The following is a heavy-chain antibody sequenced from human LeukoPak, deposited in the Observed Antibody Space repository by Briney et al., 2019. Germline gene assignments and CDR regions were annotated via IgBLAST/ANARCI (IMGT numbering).Heavy chain of an antibody. CDR1: GGSISSYY. V-gene: IGHV4-59*01. J-gene: IGHJ5*02. CDR2: IYYSGST. Sequence: TSETLSLTCTVSGGSISSYYWSWIRQPPGKGLEWIGYIYYSGSTNYNPSLKSRVTISVDTSKNQFSLKLSSVTAADTAVYYCARVVGATGGVNWFDPWGQGTLVTVSS. CDR3: ARVVGATGGVNWFDP. D-gene: IGHD1-26*01.